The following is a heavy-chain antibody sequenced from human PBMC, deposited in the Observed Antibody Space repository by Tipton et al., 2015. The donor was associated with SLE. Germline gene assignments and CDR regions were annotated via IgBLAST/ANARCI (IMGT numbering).Heavy chain of an antibody. J-gene: IGHJ5*02. D-gene: IGHD3-9*01. CDR2: INHSGST. CDR3: ARTKLRYFDWPYNWFDP. CDR1: GGSFSGYY. Sequence: TLSLTCAVYGGSFSGYYWSWIRQPPGKGLEWIGEINHSGSTNYNPSLKSRVTISADTSKNQFSLKLSSVTASDTAVYYCARTKLRYFDWPYNWFDPWGQGTLVTVSS. V-gene: IGHV4-34*01.